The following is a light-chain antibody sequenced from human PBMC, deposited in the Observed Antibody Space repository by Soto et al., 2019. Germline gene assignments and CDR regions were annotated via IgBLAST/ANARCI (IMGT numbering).Light chain of an antibody. CDR1: SSDIGAYNY. J-gene: IGLJ1*01. Sequence: QSVLTQPPSASGSPGQSVTISCTGTSSDIGAYNYVSWYQQHPGKAPRLLIYEVIKRPSGVPDRFSGSKSGNSASLTISGLQAEDEADYYCGSYTGTIYVFGTGTKLTVL. CDR3: GSYTGTIYV. V-gene: IGLV2-8*01. CDR2: EVI.